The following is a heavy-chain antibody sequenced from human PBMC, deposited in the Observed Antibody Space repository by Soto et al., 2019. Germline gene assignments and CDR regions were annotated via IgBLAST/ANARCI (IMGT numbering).Heavy chain of an antibody. V-gene: IGHV5-10-1*01. D-gene: IGHD6-25*01. CDR3: ARHAGIAAKGMDV. Sequence: PGEALKISCKASGYSFTSYWISWVRQMPGKGLEWMGRIDPSDSYTNYSPSFQGHVTISADKSISTAYLQWSSLKASDTAMYYCARHAGIAAKGMDVWGQGTTVTVSS. J-gene: IGHJ6*02. CDR1: GYSFTSYW. CDR2: IDPSDSYT.